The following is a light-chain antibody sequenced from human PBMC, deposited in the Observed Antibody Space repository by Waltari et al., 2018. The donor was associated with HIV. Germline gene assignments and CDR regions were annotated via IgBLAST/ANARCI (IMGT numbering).Light chain of an antibody. Sequence: DIQMTQSPPSVSASVGARVSITCRASQNIGTSLAWYQRGPGKAPNLLIYETSRMAIGVPSRFSGSGSGTLFFLSISDLQPEDFATYYCQQAKTFPHTFGGGTRV. CDR1: QNIGTS. CDR2: ETS. CDR3: QQAKTFPHT. V-gene: IGKV1-12*01. J-gene: IGKJ4*01.